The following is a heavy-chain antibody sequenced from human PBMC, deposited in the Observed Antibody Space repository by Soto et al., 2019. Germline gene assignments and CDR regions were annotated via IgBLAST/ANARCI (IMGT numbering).Heavy chain of an antibody. D-gene: IGHD6-19*01. Sequence: QVQLVASGGGVVQPGRSLRLSCAASGFTFSSYTLHWVRQAPGKGLEWVAAISYDGSNKYYADSVKGRFTISRHNSKSTLYVQMNSVIGEDAAVYYCARGAGIAVAVTSFDYWGEGTLVTVSS. CDR3: ARGAGIAVAVTSFDY. CDR2: ISYDGSNK. V-gene: IGHV3-30*14. J-gene: IGHJ4*02. CDR1: GFTFSSYT.